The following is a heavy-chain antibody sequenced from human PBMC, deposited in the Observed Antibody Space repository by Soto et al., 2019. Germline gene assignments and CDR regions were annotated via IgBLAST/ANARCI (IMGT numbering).Heavy chain of an antibody. CDR1: GFTFSSYS. V-gene: IGHV3-48*01. D-gene: IGHD3-22*01. CDR3: ASHSSGYPYWYFDL. J-gene: IGHJ2*01. CDR2: ISSSSSTI. Sequence: EVQLVESGGGLVQPGGSLRLSCAASGFTFSSYSMNWVRQAPGKGLEGVSYISSSSSTINNADPVKGRVTFSRDNAKNSLYLQMNSLRAEDTAVYYCASHSSGYPYWYFDLWGRGTLVTVSS.